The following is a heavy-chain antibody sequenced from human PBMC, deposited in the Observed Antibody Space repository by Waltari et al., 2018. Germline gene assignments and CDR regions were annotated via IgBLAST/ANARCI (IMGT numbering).Heavy chain of an antibody. Sequence: EVQLVESGGGLVQPGGSLRLSCAASGFTFSSYSMNWVRPAPGKGLEWVSYISSSSSTIYYADSVKGRFTISRDNAKNSLYLQMNSLRAEDTAVYYCARDSHPHTFGGVIGDYYYGMDVWGQGTTVTVSS. CDR2: ISSSSSTI. CDR1: GFTFSSYS. V-gene: IGHV3-48*01. D-gene: IGHD3-16*02. J-gene: IGHJ6*02. CDR3: ARDSHPHTFGGVIGDYYYGMDV.